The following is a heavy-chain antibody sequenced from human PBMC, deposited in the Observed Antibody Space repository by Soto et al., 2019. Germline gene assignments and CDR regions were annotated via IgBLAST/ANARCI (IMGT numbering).Heavy chain of an antibody. Sequence: SQTVSLTCAISGDSVSSNSAAWNWIRQSPSRGLEWLGRTYYRSKWYNDYAVSVKSRITINPDTSKNQFSLQLNSVTPEDTAVYYCARELTYYYDSSGYWRDGMDVWGQGTTVTVSS. CDR3: ARELTYYYDSSGYWRDGMDV. D-gene: IGHD3-22*01. CDR2: TYYRSKWYN. V-gene: IGHV6-1*01. CDR1: GDSVSSNSAA. J-gene: IGHJ6*02.